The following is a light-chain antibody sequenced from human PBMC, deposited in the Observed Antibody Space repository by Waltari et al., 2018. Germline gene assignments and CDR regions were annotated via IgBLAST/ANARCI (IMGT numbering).Light chain of an antibody. CDR1: QSIVIW. V-gene: IGKV1-5*03. Sequence: DIQMTQSPSTLSASVGDTVTITCRASQSIVIWVAWYQQKPGKAPKLLMTKASSLESGIPSRFSGSGSGTDFTLTISSLQAEDVAVYYCQQYYTVPPHTFGGGTKVEIK. CDR3: QQYYTVPPHT. J-gene: IGKJ4*01. CDR2: KAS.